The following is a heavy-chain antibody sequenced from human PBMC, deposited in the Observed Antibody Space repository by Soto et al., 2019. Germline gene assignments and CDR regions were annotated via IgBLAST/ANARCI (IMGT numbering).Heavy chain of an antibody. CDR3: ARDLTHGMDV. Sequence: GGSLRLSCAASGFTFSSHSMNWVRQAPGKGLEWVSSISSSSSYIYYADSVKGRFTISRDNAKNSLYLQMNSLRAEDTAVYYCARDLTHGMDVWGQGTTVTVSS. CDR1: GFTFSSHS. V-gene: IGHV3-21*01. J-gene: IGHJ6*02. CDR2: ISSSSSYI.